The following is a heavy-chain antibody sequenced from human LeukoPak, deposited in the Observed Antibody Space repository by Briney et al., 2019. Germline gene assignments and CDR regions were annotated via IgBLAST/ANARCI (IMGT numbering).Heavy chain of an antibody. CDR2: INPNSGGT. J-gene: IGHJ4*02. Sequence: ASVKVSCKASGYTFTVYYMHWVRQAPGQGLEWMGWINPNSGGTNYAQKFQGRVTMTRDTSISTAYMELSRLRSDDTAVYYCARGRYSESPFDYWGQGTLVTVSS. D-gene: IGHD1-26*01. V-gene: IGHV1-2*02. CDR1: GYTFTVYY. CDR3: ARGRYSESPFDY.